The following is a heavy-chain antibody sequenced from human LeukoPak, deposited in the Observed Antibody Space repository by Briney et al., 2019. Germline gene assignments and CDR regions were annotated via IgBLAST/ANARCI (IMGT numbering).Heavy chain of an antibody. CDR1: GFIFSNYA. J-gene: IGHJ4*02. Sequence: PGGSLRLSCAASGFIFSNYAMNWVRQAPGKGLEWVSAITTSGRSTYSADSVRGRFTISRDNSKNTLYLQMNSLRAEDTAVYYCAKDNDMDYWGQGTLVTVSS. V-gene: IGHV3-23*01. CDR2: ITTSGRST. CDR3: AKDNDMDY.